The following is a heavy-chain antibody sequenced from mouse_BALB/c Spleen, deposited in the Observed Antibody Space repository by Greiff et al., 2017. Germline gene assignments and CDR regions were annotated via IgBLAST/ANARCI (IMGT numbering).Heavy chain of an antibody. CDR2: ISSGGGST. V-gene: IGHV5-12-1*01. CDR1: GFAFSSYD. Sequence: EVHLVESGRGLVKPGGSLKLSCAASGFAFSSYDMSWVRQTPEQRLEWVAYISSGGGSTYSPDTVKGRITISRDNAKNTLNLQMSSLQAEDTAMYDSARGIRRCSFDDWGQGTLVTVSA. CDR3: ARGIRRCSFDD. J-gene: IGHJ3*01.